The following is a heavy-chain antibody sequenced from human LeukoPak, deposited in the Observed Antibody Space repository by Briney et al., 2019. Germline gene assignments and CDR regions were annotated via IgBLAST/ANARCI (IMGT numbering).Heavy chain of an antibody. D-gene: IGHD3-22*01. CDR2: IWYDGSNK. Sequence: PGRSLRLSCAASGFTFSSYGMHWVRQAPGKGLEWVAVIWYDGSNKYYADSVKGRFTISRDNSKNTLYLQMNSLRAEDTAVYYCARGGYYYDSGGSPFDYWGQGTLVTVSS. V-gene: IGHV3-33*01. J-gene: IGHJ4*02. CDR3: ARGGYYYDSGGSPFDY. CDR1: GFTFSSYG.